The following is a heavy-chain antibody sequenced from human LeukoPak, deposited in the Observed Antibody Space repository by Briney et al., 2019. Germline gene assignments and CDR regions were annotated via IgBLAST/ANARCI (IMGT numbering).Heavy chain of an antibody. D-gene: IGHD4-17*01. V-gene: IGHV4-39*07. J-gene: IGHJ4*02. CDR3: AREVGFCGDFRALGY. Sequence: SETLSLTCTVSGGSISSSSYYWGWIRQPPGKGLEWIGSIYYSGSTNYNPSLKSRVTISVDTSKNQFSLKLSSVTAADTAAYYCAREVGFCGDFRALGYWGQGTLVTVSS. CDR2: IYYSGST. CDR1: GGSISSSSYY.